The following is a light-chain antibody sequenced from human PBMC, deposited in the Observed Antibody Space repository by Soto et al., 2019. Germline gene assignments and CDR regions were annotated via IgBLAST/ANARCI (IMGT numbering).Light chain of an antibody. Sequence: AIQLTQSPSSLSASVGDRFTIACLSSQGISSYLGWYQQKPGKAPKLLIYAASTLQSGVPSRFSGGGSGTHFTLTISSLQPDDFATYYCLQYYNFSWTFGQGTKVDI. CDR3: LQYYNFSWT. J-gene: IGKJ1*01. CDR1: QGISSY. CDR2: AAS. V-gene: IGKV1-6*01.